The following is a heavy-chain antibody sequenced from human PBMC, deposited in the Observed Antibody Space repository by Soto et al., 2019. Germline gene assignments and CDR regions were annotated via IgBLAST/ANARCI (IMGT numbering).Heavy chain of an antibody. CDR2: IIPMLGIA. J-gene: IGHJ3*02. CDR1: GGTFSTYS. CDR3: SIGSWSGEVFDI. V-gene: IGHV1-69*02. Sequence: QVQLVQSGAEVKKPGSSVKVSCKDSGGTFSTYSMFWVRQAPGQGLEWMGRIIPMLGIANYAQRFQDRVRITAEQATATAYMELSSLRSEDTAMYYCSIGSWSGEVFDIWGQGTMVTVSS. D-gene: IGHD2-21*01.